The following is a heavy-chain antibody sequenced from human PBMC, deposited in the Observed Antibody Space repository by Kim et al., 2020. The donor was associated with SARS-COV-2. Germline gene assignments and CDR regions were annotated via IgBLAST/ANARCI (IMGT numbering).Heavy chain of an antibody. V-gene: IGHV1-18*04. CDR1: GYTFTSYG. Sequence: ASVKVSCKASGYTFTSYGISWVRQAPGQGLEWMGWISAYNGNTNYAQKLQGRVTMTTDTSTSTAYMELRSLRSDDTAVYYCARDDYYDSSGYRLAYYYYGMDVWGQGTTVTVS. J-gene: IGHJ6*02. CDR2: ISAYNGNT. D-gene: IGHD3-22*01. CDR3: ARDDYYDSSGYRLAYYYYGMDV.